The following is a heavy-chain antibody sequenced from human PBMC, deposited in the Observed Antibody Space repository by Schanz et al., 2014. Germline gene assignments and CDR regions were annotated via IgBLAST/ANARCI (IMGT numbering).Heavy chain of an antibody. Sequence: QVRLQESGPGLVKPSETLSLTCTVSGGSITSFYWSWVRQAPGKGLEWVGSIFYSGNTNYNPSLKSLISTSKDTPRKQVPRKRPAGTAADTAVYYCASLDIGPGGVSFFQHWGLGTLVRVSS. CDR2: IFYSGNT. V-gene: IGHV4-59*08. CDR3: ASLDIGPGGVSFFQH. CDR1: GGSITSFY. J-gene: IGHJ1*01. D-gene: IGHD2-2*03.